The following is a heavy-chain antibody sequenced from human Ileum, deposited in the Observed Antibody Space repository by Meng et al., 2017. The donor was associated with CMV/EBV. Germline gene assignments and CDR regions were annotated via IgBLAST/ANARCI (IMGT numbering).Heavy chain of an antibody. CDR3: ATDWDLNY. J-gene: IGHJ4*02. D-gene: IGHD3-9*01. CDR1: GYTVSRNSFV. V-gene: IGHV6-1*01. Sequence: QVQCHQVGPGPRKPSPSLFLACGVSGYTVSRNSFVCNWIRQSPSRGLEWLGRTFYKSTYYNDYAVSVKSRIIINADTSNNQLSLQLNSVTPDDTAVYYCATDWDLNYWGQGILVTVSS. CDR2: TFYKSTYYN.